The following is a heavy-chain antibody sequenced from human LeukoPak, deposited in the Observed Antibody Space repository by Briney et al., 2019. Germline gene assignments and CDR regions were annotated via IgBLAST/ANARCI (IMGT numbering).Heavy chain of an antibody. CDR1: GVSISTSRHY. Sequence: PSETLSLTCTVSGVSISTSRHYWGWIRQPPGKGLEWIGSMYYSGSTYYNPSLKSRVTISVDTYKSRFSLKLSSVTAADTAVYYCARVGPGYTYVYGAPYYFDSWGQGTLVTVSS. CDR2: MYYSGST. CDR3: ARVGPGYTYVYGAPYYFDS. V-gene: IGHV4-39*01. J-gene: IGHJ4*02. D-gene: IGHD5-18*01.